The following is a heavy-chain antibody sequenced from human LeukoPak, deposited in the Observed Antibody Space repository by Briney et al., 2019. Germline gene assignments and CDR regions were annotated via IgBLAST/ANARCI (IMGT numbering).Heavy chain of an antibody. Sequence: SETLSLTCTVSGGSISSYYWSWIRQPPGKGLEWIGYIYYSGSTNYNPSLKSRVTISVDTSKNQFSLKLSSVTAADTAVYYCARGGGRTATGNSYGMDVWGKGTTVTVSS. D-gene: IGHD1-1*01. J-gene: IGHJ6*04. CDR1: GGSISSYY. CDR2: IYYSGST. CDR3: ARGGGRTATGNSYGMDV. V-gene: IGHV4-59*01.